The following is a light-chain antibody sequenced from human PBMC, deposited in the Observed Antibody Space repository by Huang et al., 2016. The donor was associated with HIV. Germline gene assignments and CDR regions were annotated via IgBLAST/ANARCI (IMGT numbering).Light chain of an antibody. J-gene: IGKJ1*01. CDR1: QSIGTW. Sequence: DIQMTQSPSTLSASVGGRVTITCRASQSIGTWLAWYQQTPGKPPKLLISEASTLESGVPSRFSGSGSGTEFTLPISSLQPDNFATYYCQQYNSYPWTFGQGTKVEIK. V-gene: IGKV1-5*01. CDR2: EAS. CDR3: QQYNSYPWT.